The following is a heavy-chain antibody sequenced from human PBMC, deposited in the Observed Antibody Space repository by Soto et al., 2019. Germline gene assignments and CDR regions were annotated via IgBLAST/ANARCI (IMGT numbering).Heavy chain of an antibody. V-gene: IGHV3-21*01. Sequence: GGSLRLSCAASGFTFSSYSMNWVRQAPGKGLEWVSSISSSSSYIYYADSVKGRFTISRDNAKNSLYLQMNSLRAEDTAVYYCARGLGGVVAVYLGLGAWCQGTLVTVSS. D-gene: IGHD2-15*01. CDR1: GFTFSSYS. CDR3: ARGLGGVVAVYLGLGA. J-gene: IGHJ5*02. CDR2: ISSSSSYI.